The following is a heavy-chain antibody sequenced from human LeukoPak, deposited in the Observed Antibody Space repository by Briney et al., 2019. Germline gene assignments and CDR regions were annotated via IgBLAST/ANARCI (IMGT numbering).Heavy chain of an antibody. V-gene: IGHV1-2*02. D-gene: IGHD2-15*01. CDR3: AREGYCGGGTCHSGAHFQH. Sequence: ASVKVSCKASGYTFTGYYMHWVRQAPGQGLEWMGWINPNSGGTNYAQKFQGRVTMTRDTSISTAYMELSRLRSADTAVYYCAREGYCGGGTCHSGAHFQHWGQGTLVTVSS. CDR2: INPNSGGT. CDR1: GYTFTGYY. J-gene: IGHJ1*01.